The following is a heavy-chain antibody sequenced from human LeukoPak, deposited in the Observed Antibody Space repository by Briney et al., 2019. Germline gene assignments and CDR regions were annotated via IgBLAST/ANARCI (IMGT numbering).Heavy chain of an antibody. CDR1: GFTFSSYA. V-gene: IGHV3-48*01. CDR3: VRDNPRCCGVVPVNIDDF. Sequence: GGSLRLSCAASGFTFSSYAMSWVRQAPGKGLEWISYISYDSAIKYYADSVRGRFTISRDNAKNSLSLQMHSPRAEDTAVYYCVRDNPRCCGVVPVNIDDFWGQGTLVTVSS. CDR2: ISYDSAIK. J-gene: IGHJ4*02. D-gene: IGHD2-15*01.